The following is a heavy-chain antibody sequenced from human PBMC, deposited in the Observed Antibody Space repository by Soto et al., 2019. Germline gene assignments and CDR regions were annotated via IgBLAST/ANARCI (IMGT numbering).Heavy chain of an antibody. CDR1: GFTLSNFA. Sequence: EVQLEESGGDLVKPGGSLRLSCAASGFTLSNFAMSWVRQAPGKGLEWVSVVSGAGITTKYAASVKGRVTMSRDNSKNPLSLQMSSLRAEDMTIYYCAKGRLLGLDIGNFKHWCHGTLVTVSS. CDR2: VSGAGITT. V-gene: IGHV3-23*04. D-gene: IGHD2-15*01. CDR3: AKGRLLGLDIGNFKH. J-gene: IGHJ4*01.